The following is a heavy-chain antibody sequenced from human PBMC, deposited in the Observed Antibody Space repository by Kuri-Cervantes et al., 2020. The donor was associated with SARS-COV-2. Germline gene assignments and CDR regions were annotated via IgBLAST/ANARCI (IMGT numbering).Heavy chain of an antibody. J-gene: IGHJ1*01. CDR2: IRYDGSNK. D-gene: IGHD4-17*01. V-gene: IGHV3-30*02. Sequence: AGSLRLTCAVSGLSISSNGMHWVCQAPGKGMGWVAFIRYDGSNKYYADSVKSRVTISRDNSKNKLYLQLTSLRAEDTAVYYCARDLTTVTTLDFQHWGQGTLVTVSS. CDR1: GLSISSNG. CDR3: ARDLTTVTTLDFQH.